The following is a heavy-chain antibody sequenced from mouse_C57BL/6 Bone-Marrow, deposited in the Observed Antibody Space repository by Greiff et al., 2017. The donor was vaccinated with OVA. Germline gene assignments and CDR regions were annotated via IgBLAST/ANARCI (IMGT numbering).Heavy chain of an antibody. J-gene: IGHJ2*01. D-gene: IGHD4-1*01. CDR2: ISSGGSYT. V-gene: IGHV5-6*01. CDR1: GFTFSSYG. CDR3: ARQLTGTGVDY. Sequence: EVQLVESGGDLVKPGGSLKLSCAASGFTFSSYGMSWVRQTPDKRLEWVATISSGGSYTYYPDSVKGRFTISRDNAKNTLYLQMSSLKSEDTAMYYCARQLTGTGVDYWGQGTTLTVSS.